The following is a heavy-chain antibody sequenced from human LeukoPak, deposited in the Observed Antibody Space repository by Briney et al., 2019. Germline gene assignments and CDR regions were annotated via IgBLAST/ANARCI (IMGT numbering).Heavy chain of an antibody. CDR2: ISAYNGNT. D-gene: IGHD3-9*01. Sequence: ASVKVSCKASGYTFTSYGISWVRQAPGQGLEWMGWISAYNGNTNYAQKLQGRVTMTTDTSTSTAYMELRSLRSDDTAVYYCARARTPYDILTGYPFFDYWGQGTLVTVSS. V-gene: IGHV1-18*01. CDR1: GYTFTSYG. J-gene: IGHJ4*02. CDR3: ARARTPYDILTGYPFFDY.